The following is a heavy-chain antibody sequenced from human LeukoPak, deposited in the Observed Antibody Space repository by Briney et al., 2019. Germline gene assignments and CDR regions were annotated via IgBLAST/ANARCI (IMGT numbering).Heavy chain of an antibody. CDR2: IYYSGST. CDR1: GGSISSSSYY. J-gene: IGHJ4*02. V-gene: IGHV4-39*07. CDR3: ARVETADIVVVRD. D-gene: IGHD2-15*01. Sequence: SETLSLTCTVSGGSISSSSYYWGWIRQPPGKGLEWIGSIYYSGSTYYNPSLKSRVTISVDTSKNQFSLKLSSVTAADTAVYYCARVETADIVVVRDWGQGTLVTASS.